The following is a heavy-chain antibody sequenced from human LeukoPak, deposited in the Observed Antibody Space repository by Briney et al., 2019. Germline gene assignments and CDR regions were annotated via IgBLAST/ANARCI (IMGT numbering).Heavy chain of an antibody. Sequence: GGSLRLSCAASGFTFSSYAMHWVRQAPGKGLEWVAVISYDGSNKYYADSVKGRFTISRDNAKNSLYLQMNSLRAEDTAVYYCARGIKRSESSSWGHYFDYWGQGTLVTVSS. CDR2: ISYDGSNK. D-gene: IGHD6-13*01. CDR1: GFTFSSYA. J-gene: IGHJ4*02. CDR3: ARGIKRSESSSWGHYFDY. V-gene: IGHV3-30-3*01.